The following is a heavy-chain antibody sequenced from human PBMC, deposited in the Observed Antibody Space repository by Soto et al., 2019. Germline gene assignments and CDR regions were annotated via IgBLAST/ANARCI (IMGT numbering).Heavy chain of an antibody. CDR1: GGSISSYY. Sequence: SETLSLTCTVSGGSISSYYWSWIRQPPGKGLEWIGYIYYSGSTNYNPSLKSRVTISVDTSKNQFSLKLSSVTAADTAVYYCARVGRGYYYGSGTSGANWFDPWGQGTLVTVSS. V-gene: IGHV4-59*01. D-gene: IGHD3-10*01. CDR3: ARVGRGYYYGSGTSGANWFDP. J-gene: IGHJ5*02. CDR2: IYYSGST.